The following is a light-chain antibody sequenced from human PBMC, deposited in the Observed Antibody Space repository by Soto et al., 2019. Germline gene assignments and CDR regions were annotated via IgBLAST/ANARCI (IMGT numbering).Light chain of an antibody. V-gene: IGLV1-47*01. CDR2: RND. Sequence: QSALTQPPSVSGTPGQRVTISCSGSSSNIGSDYVYWYQQLPGTAPKLLIYRNDQRPSGVPDRFSGSKSGTSASLAISGLRSEDEADYYCASWDNSLSGVFGGGTKLTVL. J-gene: IGLJ2*01. CDR3: ASWDNSLSGV. CDR1: SSNIGSDY.